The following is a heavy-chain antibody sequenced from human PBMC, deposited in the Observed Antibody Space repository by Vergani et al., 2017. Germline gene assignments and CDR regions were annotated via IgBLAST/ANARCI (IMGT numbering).Heavy chain of an antibody. Sequence: QLHLQESGPGLVKPSETLSLTCTVSGGSITSSSYYWGWIRQPPGKGLEWIGNIYHSGGAYYNPSLKGRVTISVDTSKNQFSLEVTSVTAADTAIYFCARNESCILRYFHWALWREGTLVT. V-gene: IGHV4-39*01. CDR3: ARNESCILRYFHWAL. J-gene: IGHJ4*02. CDR2: IYHSGGA. D-gene: IGHD3-9*01. CDR1: GGSITSSSYY.